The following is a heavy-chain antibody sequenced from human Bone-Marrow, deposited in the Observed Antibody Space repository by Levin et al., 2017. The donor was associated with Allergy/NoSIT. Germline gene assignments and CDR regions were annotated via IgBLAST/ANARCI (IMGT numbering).Heavy chain of an antibody. Sequence: GASVKVSCKASGGSFSNFAISWVRQAPGQGFEWMGGVLPVFGTPKYAQKFQGRVTIIADESTTTVYMELSGLRADDTAVYFCAGASDYTSGWTSPDYWGQGSLVTVSS. V-gene: IGHV1-69*13. D-gene: IGHD6-19*01. J-gene: IGHJ4*02. CDR1: GGSFSNFA. CDR2: VLPVFGTP. CDR3: AGASDYTSGWTSPDY.